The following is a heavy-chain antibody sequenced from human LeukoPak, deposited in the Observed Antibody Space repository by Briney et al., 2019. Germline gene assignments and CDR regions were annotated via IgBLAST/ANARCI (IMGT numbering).Heavy chain of an antibody. CDR2: ISGSGGST. CDR1: GFTFSSYS. CDR3: AKEVLYYYYYYGMDV. Sequence: GGSLRLSCAASGFTFSSYSMNWVRQAPGKGLEWVSAISGSGGSTYYADSVKGRFTISRDNSKNTLYLQMNSLRAEDTAVYYCAKEVLYYYYYYGMDVWGQGTTVTVSS. V-gene: IGHV3-23*01. J-gene: IGHJ6*02. D-gene: IGHD2-15*01.